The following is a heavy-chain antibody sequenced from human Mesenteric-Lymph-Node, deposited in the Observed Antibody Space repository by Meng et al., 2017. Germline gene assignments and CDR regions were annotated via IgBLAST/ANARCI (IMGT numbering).Heavy chain of an antibody. J-gene: IGHJ4*02. D-gene: IGHD4-17*01. CDR1: GYTFTSYD. V-gene: IGHV1-8*01. CDR2: MNPNSGNT. CDR3: ARASYGDPFDY. Sequence: ASVKVSCKASGYTFTSYDINWVRQATGQGLEWMGWMNPNSGNTGYAQKFQGRVTMTRDTSTSTVYMELSSLRSEDTAVYYCARASYGDPFDYWGQGTLVTVSS.